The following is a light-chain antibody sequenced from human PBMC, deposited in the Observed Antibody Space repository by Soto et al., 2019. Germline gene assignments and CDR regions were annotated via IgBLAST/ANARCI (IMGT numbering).Light chain of an antibody. CDR2: LGS. Sequence: DIVMTQSPLSLPVIPGEPASISCKSSQSLLHSNGYSYLDWYLQKPGQSPQVLMYLGSNRASGVPDRFSGSGSGTDFTLTISRLEPEDFAVYYCQQYGSSRLTFGQGTKVDIK. CDR1: QSLLHSNGYSY. J-gene: IGKJ1*01. V-gene: IGKV2-28*01. CDR3: QQYGSSRLT.